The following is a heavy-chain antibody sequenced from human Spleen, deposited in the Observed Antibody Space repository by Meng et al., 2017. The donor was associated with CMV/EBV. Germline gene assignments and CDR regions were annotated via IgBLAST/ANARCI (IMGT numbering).Heavy chain of an antibody. CDR2: ISPDGRGT. D-gene: IGHD1-26*01. CDR3: ARDPSAGAYYFDY. CDR1: AFTFNTYW. J-gene: IGHJ4*02. V-gene: IGHV3-74*01. Sequence: GESLKISCTASAFTFNTYWMHWVRQGPGKGLVWVSRISPDGRGTSYADSVKGRFTISRDNARNTLYLQMNSLGAEDTAVYYCARDPSAGAYYFDYWGQGTLVTVSS.